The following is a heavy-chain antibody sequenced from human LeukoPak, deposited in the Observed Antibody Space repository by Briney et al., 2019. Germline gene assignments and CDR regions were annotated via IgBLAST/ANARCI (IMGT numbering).Heavy chain of an antibody. Sequence: PSETLSLTCNVSGGSIRSDYWSWIRQSPGKGLEWIGYIYYSATTHYTPSLQSRVTISVDTSKNQLSLQMTSVTAADTAVYYCARGAHGYVGWFDSWGQGTLVTVSS. J-gene: IGHJ5*01. CDR1: GGSIRSDY. CDR3: ARGAHGYVGWFDS. CDR2: IYYSATT. D-gene: IGHD3-16*01. V-gene: IGHV4-59*01.